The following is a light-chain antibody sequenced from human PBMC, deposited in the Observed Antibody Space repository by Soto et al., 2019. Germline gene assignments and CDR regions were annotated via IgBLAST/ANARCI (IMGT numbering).Light chain of an antibody. J-gene: IGLJ1*01. CDR3: SSYTTSNTRQIV. CDR1: SSDVGGYNY. Sequence: QSVLTQPASVSGSPGQSSNIFCTRTSSDVGGYNYVSWYQHHPGKAPKLIIYDVSNRPSGVSNPFSGSKSGNTASLTISGLQPEDEADYYCSSYTTSNTRQIVFGTGTKVTVL. V-gene: IGLV2-14*03. CDR2: DVS.